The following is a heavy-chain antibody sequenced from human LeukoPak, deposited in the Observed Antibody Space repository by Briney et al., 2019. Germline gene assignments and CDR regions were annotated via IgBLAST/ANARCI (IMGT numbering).Heavy chain of an antibody. CDR3: ARAGPPAFDP. Sequence: GGSLRLSCAASGFTFTNCEMNWVRQAPGKGLEWVSYISYSGSTTSYADSVKGRFTISRDNAKNSLYLQMNSLRAEDTAVYYCARAGPPAFDPWGQGTLVTVSS. J-gene: IGHJ5*02. V-gene: IGHV3-48*03. CDR2: ISYSGSTT. CDR1: GFTFTNCE.